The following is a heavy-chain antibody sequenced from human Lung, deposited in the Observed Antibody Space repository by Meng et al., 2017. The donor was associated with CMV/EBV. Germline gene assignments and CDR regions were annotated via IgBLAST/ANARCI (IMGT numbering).Heavy chain of an antibody. V-gene: IGHV3-30*04. Sequence: SCAASGFTFSSYAMHWVRQAPGKGLEWVAVISYDGSNKYYADSVKGRFTISRDNSKNTLYLQMNSLRAEDTAVYYCAREGYSYGFGGLFDDWGQGXLVTVSS. CDR3: AREGYSYGFGGLFDD. J-gene: IGHJ4*02. D-gene: IGHD5-18*01. CDR1: GFTFSSYA. CDR2: ISYDGSNK.